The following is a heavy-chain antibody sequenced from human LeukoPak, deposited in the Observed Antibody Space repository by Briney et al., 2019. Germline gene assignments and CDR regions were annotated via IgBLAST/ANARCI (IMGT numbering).Heavy chain of an antibody. D-gene: IGHD3-10*01. J-gene: IGHJ4*02. CDR3: ARDAYYYGSGSYYMDV. Sequence: SETLSLTCTVSGGSISSGSYYWSWIRQPAGKGLEWIGRIYTSGSTNYNPSLKSRVTISVDTSKNQFSLKLSSVTAADTAVYYCARDAYYYGSGSYYMDVWGQGTLVTVSS. CDR1: GGSISSGSYY. CDR2: IYTSGST. V-gene: IGHV4-61*02.